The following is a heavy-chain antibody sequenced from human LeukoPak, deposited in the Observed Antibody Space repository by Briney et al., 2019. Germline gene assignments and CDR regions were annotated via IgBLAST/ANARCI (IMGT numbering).Heavy chain of an antibody. CDR2: IYPGDSDT. CDR1: GYTFTSYF. V-gene: IGHV5-51*01. D-gene: IGHD6-6*01. Sequence: GESLKISCKGSGYTFTSYFIGWVRQMPGKGLEWMGIIYPGDSDTRYSPSFQGQVTISADKSISTAYLQWSSLKASDTAMYYCARRYSSSSSWSDYWGQGTLVTVSS. CDR3: ARRYSSSSSWSDY. J-gene: IGHJ4*02.